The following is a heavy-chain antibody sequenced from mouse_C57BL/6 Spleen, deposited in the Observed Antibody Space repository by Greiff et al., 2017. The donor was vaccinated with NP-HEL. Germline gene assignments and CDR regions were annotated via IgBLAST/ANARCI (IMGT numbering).Heavy chain of an antibody. V-gene: IGHV3-6*01. J-gene: IGHJ3*01. Sequence: EVKLEESGPGLVKPSQSLSLTCSVTGYSITSGYYWNWIRQFPGNKLEWMGYISYDGSNNYNPSLKNRISITRDTSKNQFFLKLNSVTTEDTATYYCARDGYSNFFAYWGQGTLVTVSA. CDR2: ISYDGSN. CDR1: GYSITSGYY. CDR3: ARDGYSNFFAY. D-gene: IGHD2-5*01.